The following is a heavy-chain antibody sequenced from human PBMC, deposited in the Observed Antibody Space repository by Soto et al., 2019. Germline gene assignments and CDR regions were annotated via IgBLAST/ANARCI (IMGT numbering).Heavy chain of an antibody. CDR3: ARRQDIWGSYRLLDAFDI. D-gene: IGHD3-16*02. CDR1: GYSFTSYW. J-gene: IGHJ3*02. CDR2: IYPGDSDT. V-gene: IGHV5-51*01. Sequence: GESLKISCKGSGYSFTSYWIGWVRQMPGKGLEWMGIIYPGDSDTRYSPSFQGQVTISADKSISTAYLQWSSLKASDTAMYYCARRQDIWGSYRLLDAFDIWGQGTMVTVSS.